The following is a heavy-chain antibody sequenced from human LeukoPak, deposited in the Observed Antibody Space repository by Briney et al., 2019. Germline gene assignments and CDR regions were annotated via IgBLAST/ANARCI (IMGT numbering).Heavy chain of an antibody. V-gene: IGHV4-4*02. D-gene: IGHD3-10*01. CDR2: INHSGST. J-gene: IGHJ6*02. CDR3: ARGRAYYYGSGSYKTYYYYYGMDV. CDR1: GGSISSSNW. Sequence: KASGTLSLTCAVSGGSISSSNWWSWVRQPPGKGLEWIGEINHSGSTNYNPSLKSRVTISVDTSKNQFSLKLSSVTAADTAVYYCARGRAYYYGSGSYKTYYYYYGMDVWGQGTTVTVSS.